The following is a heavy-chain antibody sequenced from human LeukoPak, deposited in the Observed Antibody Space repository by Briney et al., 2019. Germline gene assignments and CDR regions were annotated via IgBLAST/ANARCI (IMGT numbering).Heavy chain of an antibody. J-gene: IGHJ6*02. CDR3: SRDMHSSGWYVYYYYYGMDV. Sequence: GGSLRLSCAASGFTFSSYAMHWVRQAPGKGLEWVAVISYDGSNKYYADSEKGRFTISRDNSKNTLYLQMNSLRAEDTAVYYCSRDMHSSGWYVYYYYYGMDVWGQGTTVTVSS. D-gene: IGHD6-19*01. CDR2: ISYDGSNK. CDR1: GFTFSSYA. V-gene: IGHV3-30-3*01.